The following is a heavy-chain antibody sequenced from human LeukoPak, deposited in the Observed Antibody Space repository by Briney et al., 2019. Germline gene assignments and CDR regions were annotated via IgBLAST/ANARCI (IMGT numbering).Heavy chain of an antibody. Sequence: GGSLRLSCAASGFTFSSYSMNWVRQAPGKGLEWVSSISSSSSYIYYADSVKGRFTISRDNAKNSLYLQMNSLRAGDTAVYYCANSLWEPQCDYWGQGTLVTVSS. CDR2: ISSSSSYI. V-gene: IGHV3-21*01. CDR3: ANSLWEPQCDY. D-gene: IGHD1-26*01. CDR1: GFTFSSYS. J-gene: IGHJ4*02.